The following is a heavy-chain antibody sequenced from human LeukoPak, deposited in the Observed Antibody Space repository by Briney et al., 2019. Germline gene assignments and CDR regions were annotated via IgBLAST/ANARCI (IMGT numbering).Heavy chain of an antibody. CDR3: ARDRSNVAASDGWFDP. CDR2: ISSSSSYI. D-gene: IGHD6-13*01. V-gene: IGHV3-21*01. J-gene: IGHJ5*02. Sequence: GGSLRLSCAASGFTFSSYSMNWVRQAPGKGLEWVSSISSSSSYIYYTDSVKGRFTISRDNARNSLYLQMNSLRAEDTAVYYCARDRSNVAASDGWFDPWGQGTLVTVSS. CDR1: GFTFSSYS.